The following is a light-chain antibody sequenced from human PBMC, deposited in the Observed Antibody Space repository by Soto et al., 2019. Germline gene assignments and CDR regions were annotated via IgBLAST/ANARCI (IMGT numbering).Light chain of an antibody. Sequence: QAVVTQPPSASGTPGQTVTISCSGTSSNVGSYKLVSWYQQHPGKAPKLMIFEVNKRPSGVSNRFSGSKSGNTASLTISGLKVEDEADYYCCSSGGSPTYVFGTGTKVTVL. J-gene: IGLJ1*01. CDR2: EVN. CDR1: SSNVGSYKL. V-gene: IGLV2-23*02. CDR3: CSSGGSPTYV.